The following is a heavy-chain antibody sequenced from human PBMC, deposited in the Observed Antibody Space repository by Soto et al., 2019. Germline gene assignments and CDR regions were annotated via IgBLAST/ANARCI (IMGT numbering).Heavy chain of an antibody. CDR1: GFTFSSYW. D-gene: IGHD3-10*01. V-gene: IGHV3-7*01. Sequence: GGSLRLSCAASGFTFSSYWMSWVRQAPGKGLEWVANIKQDGSEKYYVDSVKGRFTISRDNAKNSLYLQMNSLRAEDTAVYYCARYYYYGSGSFNYWGQGTLVTVSS. CDR3: ARYYYYGSGSFNY. J-gene: IGHJ4*02. CDR2: IKQDGSEK.